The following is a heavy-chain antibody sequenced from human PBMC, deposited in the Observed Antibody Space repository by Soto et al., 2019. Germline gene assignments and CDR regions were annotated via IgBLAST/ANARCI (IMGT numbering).Heavy chain of an antibody. CDR3: ASHTKMSPDAFDI. CDR1: GYKFGIAW. Sequence: PGESLKISCKGVGYKFGIAWIGWVRQMPGKGLEWMGIIKPGTSDIRYSPSCRGHVTISADEAVSTAYLQWSSLKASDTAMYYCASHTKMSPDAFDIWGQGTMVTVSS. V-gene: IGHV5-51*01. CDR2: IKPGTSDI. J-gene: IGHJ3*02.